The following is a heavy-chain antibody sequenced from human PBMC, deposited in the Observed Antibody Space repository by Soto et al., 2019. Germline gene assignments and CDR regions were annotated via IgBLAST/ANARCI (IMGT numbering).Heavy chain of an antibody. D-gene: IGHD3-10*01. Sequence: QVQLVQSGAEMKKPGSSVKVSCQSSGGTFNTYAMNWVRQAPGQGPEWMGDISPMFSAANYAPKFQGRVTITADASTGTSYMQLSSLTSEATALYFCAREVQVHTPAFVYWGQGTLVTVSS. J-gene: IGHJ4*02. CDR1: GGTFNTYA. V-gene: IGHV1-69*19. CDR2: ISPMFSAA. CDR3: AREVQVHTPAFVY.